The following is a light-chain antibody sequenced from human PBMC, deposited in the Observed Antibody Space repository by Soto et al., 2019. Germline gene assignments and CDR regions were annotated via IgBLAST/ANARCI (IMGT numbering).Light chain of an antibody. J-gene: IGKJ2*01. CDR2: DTS. Sequence: EIVMTQSPATLSVSPGERATLSCRASQSVSSLLAWYQQKPRQSPRLLISDTSTRATGIPARFSGSGSGTDFTLTISSLQSEDFAIYYCQQYNIWPYTFGQGTKVDIK. V-gene: IGKV3-15*01. CDR1: QSVSSL. CDR3: QQYNIWPYT.